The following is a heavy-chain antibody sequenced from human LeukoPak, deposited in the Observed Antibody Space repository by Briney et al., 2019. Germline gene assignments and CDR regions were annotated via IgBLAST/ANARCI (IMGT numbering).Heavy chain of an antibody. CDR2: ISGGGDIT. V-gene: IGHV3-23*01. Sequence: GGSLRLSCAASGFNFANHAMSWVRQTAGKGLEWVSSISGGGDITYYADSVKGRFTISRDNSKDTLFLQMHSLRPGDTAVYYCVREDTPATANYWGQGTLVTISS. J-gene: IGHJ4*02. D-gene: IGHD2-21*02. CDR1: GFNFANHA. CDR3: VREDTPATANY.